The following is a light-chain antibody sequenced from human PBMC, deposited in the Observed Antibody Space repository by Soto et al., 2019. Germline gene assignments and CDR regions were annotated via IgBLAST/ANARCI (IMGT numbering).Light chain of an antibody. CDR1: QSISSY. V-gene: IGKV1-39*01. CDR2: AAS. Sequence: DIQMTQSPSSLSASVGDRVTITCRASQSISSYLNWYQQKPGKAPKLLIYAASSLQSWVPSRFSGSGSGTDFTLTISSLQPEDFATYYCQQSYSTPITFGQGTRLEI. J-gene: IGKJ5*01. CDR3: QQSYSTPIT.